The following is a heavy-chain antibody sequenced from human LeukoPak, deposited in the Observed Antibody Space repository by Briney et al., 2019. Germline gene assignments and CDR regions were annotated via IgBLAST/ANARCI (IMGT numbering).Heavy chain of an antibody. CDR3: ATARSGSYGKYGIVV. D-gene: IGHD1-26*01. CDR1: GYTFTSYY. J-gene: IGHJ6*02. Sequence: ASVKGSCKASGYTFTSYYMHWVRQAPGQGLEWMGWISTYNGDTNYAQKFQGRVTMTTDTSTRIAYMELSSLRSEDTAVYYCATARSGSYGKYGIVVWGQGTSVTVSS. CDR2: ISTYNGDT. V-gene: IGHV1-18*04.